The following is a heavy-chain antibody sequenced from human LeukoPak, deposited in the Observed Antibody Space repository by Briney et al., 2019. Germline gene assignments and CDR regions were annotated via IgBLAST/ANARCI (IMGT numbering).Heavy chain of an antibody. CDR1: GFTFSTYA. Sequence: GGSLRLSCAASGFTFSTYAMSWVRQAPGKGLEWVSAISGSGDKKYYADSVKGRFAISTDNSKNTLYLQMNSLRVEDTAVYFCAARKVRGVWFYLDYWGQGTLVTVSS. D-gene: IGHD3-10*01. V-gene: IGHV3-23*01. CDR2: ISGSGDKK. J-gene: IGHJ4*02. CDR3: AARKVRGVWFYLDY.